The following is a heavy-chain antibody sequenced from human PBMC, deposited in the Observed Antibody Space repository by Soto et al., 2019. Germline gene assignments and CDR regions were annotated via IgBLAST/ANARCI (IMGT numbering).Heavy chain of an antibody. Sequence: QVQLVQSGAEVKKPGASVKVSCKASGYTFTSYGISWVRQAPGQGLEWMGWISAYNGNTNYAQKLQGRVTMTTDTSTSTADMELRSLRSDDTAVYYCARGGEGYCSGGSCYPLDYYYYGMDVWGQGTTVTVSS. J-gene: IGHJ6*02. CDR1: GYTFTSYG. V-gene: IGHV1-18*01. D-gene: IGHD2-15*01. CDR3: ARGGEGYCSGGSCYPLDYYYYGMDV. CDR2: ISAYNGNT.